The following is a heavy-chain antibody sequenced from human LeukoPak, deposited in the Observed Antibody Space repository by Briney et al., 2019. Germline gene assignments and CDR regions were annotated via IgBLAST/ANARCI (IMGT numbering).Heavy chain of an antibody. J-gene: IGHJ3*02. V-gene: IGHV4-39*07. Sequence: PSETLSLTCTVSGGSISSSSYYWGWIRQPPGKGLEWIGSIYYSGSTYYNPSLKSRVTISVDTSKNQFSLKLSSVTAADTAVYYCARVLIAAAGTGAFDIWGQGTMVTVSS. CDR1: GGSISSSSYY. D-gene: IGHD6-13*01. CDR3: ARVLIAAAGTGAFDI. CDR2: IYYSGST.